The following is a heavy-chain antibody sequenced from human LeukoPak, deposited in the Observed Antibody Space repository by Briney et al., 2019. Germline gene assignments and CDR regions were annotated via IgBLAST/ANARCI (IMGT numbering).Heavy chain of an antibody. V-gene: IGHV1-2*02. Sequence: ASVKVSCEASGYTFIDYFVHWVRQAPGQGLEWMGWINPKSGGANYAQNFQGRVSMTRDTSISAAYLEVSGLRSDDTAVYYCARALRTDILTTDYWGQGTLVTVSS. CDR1: GYTFIDYF. CDR2: INPKSGGA. J-gene: IGHJ4*02. D-gene: IGHD3-9*01. CDR3: ARALRTDILTTDY.